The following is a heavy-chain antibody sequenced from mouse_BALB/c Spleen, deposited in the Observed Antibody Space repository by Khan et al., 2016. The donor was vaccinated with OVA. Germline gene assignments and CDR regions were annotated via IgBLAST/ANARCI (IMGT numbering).Heavy chain of an antibody. V-gene: IGHV1S135*01. CDR3: SRHGSTSWFAY. Sequence: VQLQQSGPELMKPGASVKISCKASGYSFSTYYIHWVTRSHGKTLEWIGYIDPFNGGTTYNQKFKGKATLTVDKSSSTAYMHLTSLTSEDSAVYYSSRHGSTSWFAYWGQGTLVTVSA. CDR1: GYSFSTYY. CDR2: IDPFNGGT. D-gene: IGHD1-1*01. J-gene: IGHJ3*01.